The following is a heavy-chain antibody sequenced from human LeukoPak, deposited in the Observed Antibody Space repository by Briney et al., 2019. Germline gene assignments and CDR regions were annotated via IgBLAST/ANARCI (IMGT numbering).Heavy chain of an antibody. CDR2: IYYTGNT. J-gene: IGHJ4*02. V-gene: IGHV4-39*01. CDR1: GGSISSSSYY. CDR3: ASSHDFWSGSPFGY. D-gene: IGHD3-3*01. Sequence: PSETLSLTCSVSGGSISSSSYYWGWIRRPPGKGLEWIGNIYYTGNTNYNPSLKSRVTISGDTSKNQFSLKLSSVTAADTAVYYCASSHDFWSGSPFGYWGQGTLVTVSS.